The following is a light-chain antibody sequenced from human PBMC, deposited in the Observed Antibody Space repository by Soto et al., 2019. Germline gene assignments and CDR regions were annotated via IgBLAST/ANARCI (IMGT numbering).Light chain of an antibody. CDR1: SSDVGRYNL. V-gene: IGLV2-23*02. Sequence: QSALTQHASVSGSPGQSITISCTGTSSDVGRYNLVSWYQQHPGKAPKLMIYEVSKRPSGVSNRFSGSKSGNTASLTISGLQAEDEADYYCCAYAGSSTFVFGTGTKLTVL. J-gene: IGLJ1*01. CDR2: EVS. CDR3: CAYAGSSTFV.